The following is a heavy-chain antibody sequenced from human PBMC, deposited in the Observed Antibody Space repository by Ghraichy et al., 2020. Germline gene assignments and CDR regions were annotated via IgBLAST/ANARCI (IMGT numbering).Heavy chain of an antibody. V-gene: IGHV3-23*01. Sequence: VSTISGSGASTYYADSVTGRFTISRDNSKNTLYLQMDSLRVEDTAVYYCAKRDTGGSVTAEFHLYGIDVWCQGTTVTVSS. D-gene: IGHD4-11*01. J-gene: IGHJ6*02. CDR3: AKRDTGGSVTAEFHLYGIDV. CDR2: ISGSGAST.